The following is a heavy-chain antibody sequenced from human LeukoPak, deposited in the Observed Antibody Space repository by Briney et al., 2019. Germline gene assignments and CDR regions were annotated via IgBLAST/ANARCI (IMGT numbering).Heavy chain of an antibody. Sequence: GGSLRLSCVASGFTFNTYGMHWVRQAPGKGLEWVAGISNDGSSKDYADSVKGRFTISRDKSKNTVYLQMNSLRVEDTAVYYCAKAAYCTSTSCHFSGYAQRPLDSWGQGTLVTVS. D-gene: IGHD2-2*01. CDR1: GFTFNTYG. CDR3: AKAAYCTSTSCHFSGYAQRPLDS. J-gene: IGHJ4*02. V-gene: IGHV3-30*18. CDR2: ISNDGSSK.